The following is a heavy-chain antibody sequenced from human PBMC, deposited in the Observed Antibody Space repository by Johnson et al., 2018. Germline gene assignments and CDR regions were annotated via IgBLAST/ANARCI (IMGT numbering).Heavy chain of an antibody. D-gene: IGHD4-11*01. CDR3: TRDDYSNYVIYYYMDV. CDR2: IRSKAYGGTT. J-gene: IGHJ6*03. V-gene: IGHV3-49*04. CDR1: GFTFSSYG. Sequence: VQLVQSGGGVVQPGRSLRLSCAASGFTFSSYGMHWVRQAPGKGLEWVGFIRSKAYGGTTEYAASVKGRFTISRDDSKSIAYLQMNSLKTEDTDVYYCTRDDYSNYVIYYYMDVWGKGTTVTVSS.